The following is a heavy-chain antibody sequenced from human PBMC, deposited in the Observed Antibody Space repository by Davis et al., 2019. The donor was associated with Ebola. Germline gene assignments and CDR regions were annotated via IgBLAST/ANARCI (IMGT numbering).Heavy chain of an antibody. V-gene: IGHV1-2*02. Sequence: ASVKVSCKASGYTFTGYYMHWVRQAPGQGLEWMGWINPNSGGTNYAQKFQGRVTMTRDTSISTAYMELSRLRSDDTAVYYCARGPVLSGYSYGLSYYYYGMDVRGQGTTVTVSS. D-gene: IGHD5-18*01. CDR1: GYTFTGYY. CDR3: ARGPVLSGYSYGLSYYYYGMDV. J-gene: IGHJ6*02. CDR2: INPNSGGT.